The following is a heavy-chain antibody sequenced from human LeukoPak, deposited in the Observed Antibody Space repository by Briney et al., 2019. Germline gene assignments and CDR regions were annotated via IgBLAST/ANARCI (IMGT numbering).Heavy chain of an antibody. D-gene: IGHD4-17*01. J-gene: IGHJ3*02. V-gene: IGHV3-30*04. CDR2: ISYDGSNK. CDR3: ARAHADYGDYSNAFDI. CDR1: GFTFSSYA. Sequence: GGSLRLACAASGFTFSSYAMHWVRQAPSKGLEWVAVISYDGSNKYYADSVKGRFTISRDNSKNTLYMQMNSLRAEDTAVYYCARAHADYGDYSNAFDIWGQGTMVTVSS.